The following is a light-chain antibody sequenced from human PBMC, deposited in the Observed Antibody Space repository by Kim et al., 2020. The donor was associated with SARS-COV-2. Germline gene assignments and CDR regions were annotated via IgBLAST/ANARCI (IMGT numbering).Light chain of an antibody. CDR2: TAS. CDR1: QTIYNF. Sequence: DVQLTQSPSSLSASVGDRVSITCRASQTIYNFLNWYQQKPGKAPRLLIYTASNLQSGVPSRFSGSGSGTDFTLTISSLQPEDRAVYYCLQNSRTPLTFGGGTQVDIK. V-gene: IGKV1-39*01. CDR3: LQNSRTPLT. J-gene: IGKJ4*01.